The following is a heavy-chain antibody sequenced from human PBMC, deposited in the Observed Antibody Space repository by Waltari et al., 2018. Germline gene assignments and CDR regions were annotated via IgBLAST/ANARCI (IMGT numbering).Heavy chain of an antibody. D-gene: IGHD6-13*01. CDR3: ARDLGAAAAALYFDY. CDR2: IYHSGST. Sequence: QVQLQESGPGLVKPSETLSLTCTVSGYSISSGYYWGWIRQPPGKGLEWIGSIYHSGSTYYNPSLKSRVTISVDTSKNQFSLKLSSVTAADTAVYYCARDLGAAAAALYFDYWGQGTLVTVSS. J-gene: IGHJ4*02. V-gene: IGHV4-38-2*02. CDR1: GYSISSGYY.